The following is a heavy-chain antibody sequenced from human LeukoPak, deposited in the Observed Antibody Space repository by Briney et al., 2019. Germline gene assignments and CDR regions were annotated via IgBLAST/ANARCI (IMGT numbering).Heavy chain of an antibody. Sequence: PSETLSLTCAVYGGSFSGYYWSWIRQPPGKGLEWIGEINHSGSTIYNPSLKSRVTISVDTSKNQVSLKLTSVTAADTAVYYCARHRSYYYYGMDVWGQGTTVTVSS. CDR1: GGSFSGYY. CDR2: INHSGST. V-gene: IGHV4-34*01. CDR3: ARHRSYYYYGMDV. J-gene: IGHJ6*02.